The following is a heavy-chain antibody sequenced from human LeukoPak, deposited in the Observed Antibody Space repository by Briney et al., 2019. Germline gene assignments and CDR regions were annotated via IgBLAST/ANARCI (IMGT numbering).Heavy chain of an antibody. D-gene: IGHD6-19*01. CDR1: GYTFTGYY. CDR2: INPNSGGT. J-gene: IGHJ4*02. Sequence: ASVKVSCKASGYTFTGYYMHWVRQAPGQGLEWVGWINPNSGGTNYAQKFQGRVTMTRDTSISTAYMELSRLRSDDTAVYYCAREGSIAVAGTEFGDYWGQGTLVTVSS. V-gene: IGHV1-2*02. CDR3: AREGSIAVAGTEFGDY.